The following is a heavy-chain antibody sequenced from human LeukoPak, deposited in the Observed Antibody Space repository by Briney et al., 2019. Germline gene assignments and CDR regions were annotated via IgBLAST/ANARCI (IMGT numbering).Heavy chain of an antibody. CDR3: ARGGGSYDLDY. J-gene: IGHJ4*02. CDR2: IYYSGST. Sequence: SETLSLTCTVSGGSISSYYWSWIRQPPGKGLEWIGYIYYSGSTNYNPSLKSRVTISVDTSKNQFSLKLSSVTAADTAVYYCARGGGSYDLDYWGQGTLVTVSS. D-gene: IGHD1-26*01. CDR1: GGSISSYY. V-gene: IGHV4-59*01.